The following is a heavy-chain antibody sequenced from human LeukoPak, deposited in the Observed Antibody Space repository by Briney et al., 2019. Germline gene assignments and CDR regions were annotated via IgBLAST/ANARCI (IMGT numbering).Heavy chain of an antibody. Sequence: ETLSLTCAVYGGSFSGYYWSWVRQAPRKGLEWVSVIYSGGSTYYADSVKGRFTISRDNSKNTLYLQMNSLRAEDTAVYYCARVTGYYGYWGQGTLVTVSS. V-gene: IGHV3-66*01. CDR3: ARVTGYYGY. CDR2: IYSGGST. D-gene: IGHD3-3*01. CDR1: GGSFSGYY. J-gene: IGHJ4*02.